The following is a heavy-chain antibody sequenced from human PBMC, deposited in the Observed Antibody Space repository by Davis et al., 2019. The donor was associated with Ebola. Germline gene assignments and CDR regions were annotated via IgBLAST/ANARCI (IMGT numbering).Heavy chain of an antibody. J-gene: IGHJ4*02. CDR2: ISYDGKNN. D-gene: IGHD3-9*01. Sequence: GESLKISCAASGFNFNTYPMHWVRQAPGKGLEWLAVISYDGKNNYTADSVKGQFTISRDKSKNTLYLQMNSLRADDTAIYYCARALALTSYYAVFDNWGQGTLVTVSS. CDR3: ARALALTSYYAVFDN. V-gene: IGHV3-30*04. CDR1: GFNFNTYP.